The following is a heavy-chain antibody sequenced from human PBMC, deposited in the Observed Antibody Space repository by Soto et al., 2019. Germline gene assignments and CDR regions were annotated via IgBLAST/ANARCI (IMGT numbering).Heavy chain of an antibody. Sequence: QLQLQECGSGLVKPSQTLSLTCAVSGGSISSGGYSWSWIRQPPGKGLEWIGYIYHSGSNYYNPSLKSRVTISVDRSKNQFSLKLSSVTAADTAVYYCASAGGLGAVAADYWGQGTLVTVSS. CDR2: IYHSGSN. CDR1: GGSISSGGYS. CDR3: ASAGGLGAVAADY. D-gene: IGHD6-19*01. J-gene: IGHJ4*02. V-gene: IGHV4-30-2*01.